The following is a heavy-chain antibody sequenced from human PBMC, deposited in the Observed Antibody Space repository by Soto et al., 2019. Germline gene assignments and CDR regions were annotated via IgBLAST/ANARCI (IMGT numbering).Heavy chain of an antibody. CDR3: VSSRSGAVADSFDL. V-gene: IGHV3-30-3*01. CDR2: VSKDGSVK. J-gene: IGHJ4*02. Sequence: PGGSLRLSCEGSGFTFSRHALHWVRQAPGKGLEWVAVVSKDGSVKYWIESVKGRFTLSRDNSKNTVYLEMNSLRPEDTGVYYCVSSRSGAVADSFDLWGQGTLVTSPQ. D-gene: IGHD3-3*01. CDR1: GFTFSRHA.